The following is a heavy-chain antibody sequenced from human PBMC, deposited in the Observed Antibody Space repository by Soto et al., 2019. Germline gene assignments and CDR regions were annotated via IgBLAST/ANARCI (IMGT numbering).Heavy chain of an antibody. Sequence: ALVKGSRKASGYTFTTYAMHWVRQAPGHRLEWMGWINAGNDNTKYSQKFQGRVTITRDTSASTAYMELSSLRSKDTAVYYCAREYCGGGTCYSYFDYWGQGTLVTVSS. D-gene: IGHD2-15*01. J-gene: IGHJ4*02. CDR1: GYTFTTYA. V-gene: IGHV1-3*01. CDR2: INAGNDNT. CDR3: AREYCGGGTCYSYFDY.